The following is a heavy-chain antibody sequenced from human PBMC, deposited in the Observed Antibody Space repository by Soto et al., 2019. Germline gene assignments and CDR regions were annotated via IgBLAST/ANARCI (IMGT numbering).Heavy chain of an antibody. J-gene: IGHJ4*02. Sequence: EVYLVESGGGVVRPGGSLRLSCAASGLGFDEYGMSWVRQGPGKGLEWVSGINRHGDSTGYADSVKGRFTISRDNAKNFLYLQMNGLRAEDTAFYYCARDHRWGYEYGDYGDSWGQGTLVTVSS. CDR3: ARDHRWGYEYGDYGDS. CDR2: INRHGDST. D-gene: IGHD4-17*01. CDR1: GLGFDEYG. V-gene: IGHV3-20*04.